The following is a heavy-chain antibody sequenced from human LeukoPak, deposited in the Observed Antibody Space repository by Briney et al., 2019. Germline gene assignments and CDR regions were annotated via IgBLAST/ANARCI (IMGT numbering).Heavy chain of an antibody. CDR3: ARGRSADSSGYYYRGFDY. J-gene: IGHJ4*02. CDR1: GGSISSHY. CDR2: IYYSGST. Sequence: PSETLSLTCTVSGGSISSHYWSWIRQPPGKGLEWIGYIYYSGSTYYNPSLKSRVTISVDTSKNQFSLKLSSVTAADTAVYYCARGRSADSSGYYYRGFDYWGQGTLVTVSS. V-gene: IGHV4-59*11. D-gene: IGHD3-22*01.